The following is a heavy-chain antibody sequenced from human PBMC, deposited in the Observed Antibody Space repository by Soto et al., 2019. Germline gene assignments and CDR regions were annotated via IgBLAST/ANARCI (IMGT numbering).Heavy chain of an antibody. V-gene: IGHV3-74*01. Sequence: EVQLVESEGGLVQPGGSLRLSCAASGFTFSYYWMHWVRQAPGQGLVWVSRIHSDGSSTTYADSVKGRFTISRDNAKNKLYLQMNSLRAEDTAVYYCARGARSAFGLGGQGTMVTVS. CDR1: GFTFSYYW. J-gene: IGHJ3*01. CDR2: IHSDGSST. CDR3: ARGARSAFGL.